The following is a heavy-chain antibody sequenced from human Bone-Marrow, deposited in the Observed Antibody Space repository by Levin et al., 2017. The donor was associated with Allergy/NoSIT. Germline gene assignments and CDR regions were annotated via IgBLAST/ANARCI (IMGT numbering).Heavy chain of an antibody. Sequence: ETLSLTCAASGFTVSNNYMTWVRQAPGKGLEWVSLIYSGGSTYYADSVKGRFTISRDSSKNTLYLQMNSLRAEDTAVYYCAVKLPVTDLGYWGQGTLVTVSS. CDR2: IYSGGST. J-gene: IGHJ4*02. D-gene: IGHD1-14*01. CDR3: AVKLPVTDLGY. V-gene: IGHV3-53*01. CDR1: GFTVSNNY.